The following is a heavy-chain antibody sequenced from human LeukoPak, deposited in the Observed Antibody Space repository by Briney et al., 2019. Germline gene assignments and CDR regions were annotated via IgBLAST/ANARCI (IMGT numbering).Heavy chain of an antibody. J-gene: IGHJ4*02. CDR2: MNPNSGNT. CDR1: GYTFTSYD. V-gene: IGHV1-8*01. D-gene: IGHD3-10*01. Sequence: ASVKVSCKASGYTFTSYDINWVRQATGQGLEWMGWMNPNSGNTGYAQKFQGRVTMNRNTSISTAYMELSSLRSEDTAVYYCARGASWYYYGSGRYYFDYWGQGTLVTVSS. CDR3: ARGASWYYYGSGRYYFDY.